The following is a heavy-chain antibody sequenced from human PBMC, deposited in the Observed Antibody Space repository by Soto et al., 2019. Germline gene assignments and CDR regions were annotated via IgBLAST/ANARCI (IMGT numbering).Heavy chain of an antibody. CDR2: IHETGGW. V-gene: IGHV4-4*02. CDR1: GGSISSIDW. Sequence: QVQVQESGPGLLKPSETLSLTCAVSGGSISSIDWWSWVRQPPGKGLEWIGEIHETGGWNDNPSLQSRVLMSVDISKNXLXXXXXXXXXXXXXXXXXXXXXXXXXXXXWGRGTLVTV. J-gene: IGHJ4*02. CDR3: XXXXXXXXXXX.